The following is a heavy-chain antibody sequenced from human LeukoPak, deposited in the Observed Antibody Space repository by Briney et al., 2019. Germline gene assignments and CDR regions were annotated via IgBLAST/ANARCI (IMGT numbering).Heavy chain of an antibody. CDR3: ARDTVVPNAY. V-gene: IGHV3-21*01. CDR2: ISSSSSYI. CDR1: GVTFSIYS. D-gene: IGHD4-23*01. J-gene: IGHJ4*02. Sequence: GGSLRLSCAASGVTFSIYSMNWVRQAPGKGLEWVSSISSSSSYIYYADSVKGRFTISRDNAKNSLYLQINSLRAEDTAVYYCARDTVVPNAYWGQGTLVTVSS.